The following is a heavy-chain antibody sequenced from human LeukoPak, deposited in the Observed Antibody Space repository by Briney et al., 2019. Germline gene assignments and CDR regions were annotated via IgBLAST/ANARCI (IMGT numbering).Heavy chain of an antibody. CDR3: AKGRDGWGDPYYYYYGMDV. Sequence: GGSLRLSCAASGFTFSSYGMHWVRQAPGKGLEWVAVISYDGSNKYYADSVKGRFTISRDNSKNTMYLQMNSLRAEDTAVYYCAKGRDGWGDPYYYYYGMDVWGQGTTVTVSS. D-gene: IGHD3-10*01. CDR1: GFTFSSYG. V-gene: IGHV3-30*18. CDR2: ISYDGSNK. J-gene: IGHJ6*02.